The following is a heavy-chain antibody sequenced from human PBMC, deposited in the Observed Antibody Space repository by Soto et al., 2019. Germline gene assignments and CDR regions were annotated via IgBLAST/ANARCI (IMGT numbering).Heavy chain of an antibody. CDR3: ARGGTSMVYY. V-gene: IGHV3-74*01. D-gene: IGHD5-18*01. CDR2: INSDGSST. CDR1: GFSFSSYW. J-gene: IGHJ4*02. Sequence: GGSLRLSCAASGFSFSSYWLHWVRQTPGKGLVWVSRINSDGSSTNYADSVKGRFTISRDNAKNTLYLQMNSLRAEDTAVYYCARGGTSMVYYWGQGTLVTVSS.